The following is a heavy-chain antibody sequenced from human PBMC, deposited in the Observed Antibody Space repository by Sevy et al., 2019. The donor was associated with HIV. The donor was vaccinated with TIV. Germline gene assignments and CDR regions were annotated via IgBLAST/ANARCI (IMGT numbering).Heavy chain of an antibody. J-gene: IGHJ6*02. Sequence: GESLKISCKASGYTFTSYDINWVRQATGQGLEWMGWMNPNSGNTGYAQKFQGRVTMTRNTSKSTAYMELSSLRSEDTAVYYCARGREQLGRPYYYYYGMDVWGQGTTVTVSS. CDR1: GYTFTSYD. CDR2: MNPNSGNT. D-gene: IGHD6-6*01. V-gene: IGHV1-8*01. CDR3: ARGREQLGRPYYYYYGMDV.